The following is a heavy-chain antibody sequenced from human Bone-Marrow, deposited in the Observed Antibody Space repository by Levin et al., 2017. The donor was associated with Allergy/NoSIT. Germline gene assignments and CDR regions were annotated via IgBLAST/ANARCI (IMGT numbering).Heavy chain of an antibody. CDR1: GGAIDSGGDY. CDR3: ARAQGAGADGVYYGMDV. D-gene: IGHD1-26*01. V-gene: IGHV4-31*03. J-gene: IGHJ6*02. CDR2: ISYSGMT. Sequence: SETLSLTCNVSGGAIDSGGDYWSWIRQHPGKGLEWIGFISYSGMTHYNPALRSRVTISEDTSKNHFSLTMTSVTAADTAGYFCARAQGAGADGVYYGMDVWGQGTTVTVSS.